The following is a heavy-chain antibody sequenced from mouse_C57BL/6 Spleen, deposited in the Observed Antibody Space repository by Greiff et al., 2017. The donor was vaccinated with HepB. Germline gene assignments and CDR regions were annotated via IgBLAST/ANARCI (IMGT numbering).Heavy chain of an antibody. J-gene: IGHJ4*01. D-gene: IGHD3-2*02. V-gene: IGHV5-9-1*02. CDR1: GFTFSSYA. Sequence: VQLKESGEGLVKPGGSLKLSCAASGFTFSSYAMSWVRQTPEKRLEWVAYISSGGDYIYYADTVKGRFTSSRDNARNTLYLQMSSLKSEDTAMYYCTRDQATYAMDYWGQGTSVTVSS. CDR3: TRDQATYAMDY. CDR2: ISSGGDYI.